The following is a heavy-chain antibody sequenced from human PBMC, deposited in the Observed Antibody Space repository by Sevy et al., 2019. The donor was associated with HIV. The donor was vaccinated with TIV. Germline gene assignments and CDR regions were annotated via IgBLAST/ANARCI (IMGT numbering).Heavy chain of an antibody. V-gene: IGHV3-23*01. CDR3: AKDYYGSVSYYHDAFDI. J-gene: IGHJ3*02. Sequence: GGSLRLSCAASGFTFSSYAMSWVRQAPGKGLEWVSAISGSGGSTYYADSVKGRFTISRDNSKNTLYLQMNSLRAEDTAVYYCAKDYYGSVSYYHDAFDIWGQGTMVTVSS. D-gene: IGHD3-10*01. CDR1: GFTFSSYA. CDR2: ISGSGGST.